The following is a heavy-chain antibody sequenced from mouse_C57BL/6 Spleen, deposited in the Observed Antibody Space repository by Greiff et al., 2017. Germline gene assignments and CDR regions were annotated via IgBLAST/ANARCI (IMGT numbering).Heavy chain of an antibody. CDR2: ISYDGSN. D-gene: IGHD1-1*01. CDR3: ARGGSSYPGYFDY. Sequence: ESGPGLVKPSQSLSLTCSVTGYSITSGYYWNWIRQFPGNKLEWMGYISYDGSNNYNPSLKNRISITRDTSKNQFFLKLNSVTTEDTATYYCARGGSSYPGYFDYWGQGTTLTVSS. J-gene: IGHJ2*01. CDR1: GYSITSGYY. V-gene: IGHV3-6*01.